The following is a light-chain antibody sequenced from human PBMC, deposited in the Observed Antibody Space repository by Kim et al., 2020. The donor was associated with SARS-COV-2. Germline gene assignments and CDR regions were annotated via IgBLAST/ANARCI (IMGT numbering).Light chain of an antibody. Sequence: ASVGNRVTITCRASQSISSWLAWYQQKPGKAPKLLIYKASSLESGVPSRFSRSGSGTEFTLTISSLQPDDFATYYCQQYNSYSWTFGQGTKVDIK. J-gene: IGKJ1*01. V-gene: IGKV1-5*03. CDR1: QSISSW. CDR3: QQYNSYSWT. CDR2: KAS.